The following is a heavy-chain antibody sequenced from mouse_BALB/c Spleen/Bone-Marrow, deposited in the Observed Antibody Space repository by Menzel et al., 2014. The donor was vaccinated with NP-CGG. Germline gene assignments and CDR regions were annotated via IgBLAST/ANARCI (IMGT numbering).Heavy chain of an antibody. V-gene: IGHV1S135*01. CDR2: IDPYNGGT. D-gene: IGHD1-1*01. J-gene: IGHJ3*01. CDR1: GYTFTSYN. Sequence: EVKLMESGPELVKPGASVKVSCKASGYTFTSYNMYWVKQSHGKSLEWIGHIDPYNGGTSYNQKFKGKATSTVDKSSSTAYMHLNSLTSEDSAVYYCAREDYGSGFAYWGQGTLVTVSA. CDR3: AREDYGSGFAY.